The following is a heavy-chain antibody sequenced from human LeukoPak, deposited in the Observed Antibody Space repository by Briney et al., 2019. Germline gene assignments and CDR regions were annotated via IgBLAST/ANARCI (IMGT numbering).Heavy chain of an antibody. CDR1: GFTLSSYA. J-gene: IGHJ4*02. V-gene: IGHV3-23*01. CDR2: ISGSSGST. Sequence: PGGSLRLSCAASGFTLSSYAMSWVRQAPGKGLEWVSGISGSSGSTYYADSVKGRFTISRDNSKNTLYLQMNSLRAEDTAVYYCAKGSNNLYYFDYWGQGTLVTVSS. CDR3: AKGSNNLYYFDY. D-gene: IGHD2-15*01.